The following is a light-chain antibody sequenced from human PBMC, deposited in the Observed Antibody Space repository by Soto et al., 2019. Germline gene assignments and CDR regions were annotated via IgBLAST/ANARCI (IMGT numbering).Light chain of an antibody. Sequence: EIVLTQSPATLSLSPGERATLSCRASQSVSSYLAWYQQKPGQAPRLLISDASTRATGIPARFSGSGSGTEFTLTISSLQSEDFAVYYCQQYNNWPPANTFGQGTKLEIK. J-gene: IGKJ2*01. V-gene: IGKV3-15*01. CDR1: QSVSSY. CDR3: QQYNNWPPANT. CDR2: DAS.